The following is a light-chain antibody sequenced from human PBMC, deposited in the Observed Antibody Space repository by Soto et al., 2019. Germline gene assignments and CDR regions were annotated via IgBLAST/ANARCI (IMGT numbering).Light chain of an antibody. CDR1: QSVSSSY. Sequence: DIVLTQSPGTLSLSPGERATLSCRASQSVSSSYLAWYRQKPGQAPRLLIYGASTRATGIPDRFSGSGSGTDFTLTISRLEPEDFAVYYCQQYGSSPRTFGQGTMVEIK. V-gene: IGKV3-20*01. CDR2: GAS. CDR3: QQYGSSPRT. J-gene: IGKJ1*01.